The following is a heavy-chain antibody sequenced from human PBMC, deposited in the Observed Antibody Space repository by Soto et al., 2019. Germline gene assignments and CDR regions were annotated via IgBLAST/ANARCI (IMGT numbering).Heavy chain of an antibody. Sequence: GASVKVSCKVSGYTLTELSMHWVRQAPGKGLEWMGGFDPEDGETIYAQKFQGRVTMTEDTSTDTAYMELSSLRSEDTAVYYCATRAVPIFGVVIYYYYGMDVWGQGTRVTVSS. CDR1: GYTLTELS. V-gene: IGHV1-24*01. CDR2: FDPEDGET. D-gene: IGHD3-3*01. J-gene: IGHJ6*02. CDR3: ATRAVPIFGVVIYYYYGMDV.